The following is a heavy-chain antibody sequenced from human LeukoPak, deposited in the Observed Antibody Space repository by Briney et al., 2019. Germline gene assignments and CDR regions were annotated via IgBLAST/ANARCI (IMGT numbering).Heavy chain of an antibody. CDR1: GYTFTSYD. Sequence: ASVKVSCKASGYTFTSYDINWVRQATGQGLEWMGWMNPNSGNTGYAQKFQGRVTITRNTSISTAYMELSSLRSEDTAVYYCARGRLGFDWLLWGYTFDYWGQGTLVTVSS. D-gene: IGHD3-9*01. V-gene: IGHV1-8*03. J-gene: IGHJ4*02. CDR2: MNPNSGNT. CDR3: ARGRLGFDWLLWGYTFDY.